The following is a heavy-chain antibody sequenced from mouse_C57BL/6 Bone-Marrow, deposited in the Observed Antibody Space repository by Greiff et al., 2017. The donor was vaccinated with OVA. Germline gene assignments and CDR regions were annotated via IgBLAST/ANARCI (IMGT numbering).Heavy chain of an antibody. CDR3: ARLATVVATDFDV. D-gene: IGHD1-1*01. J-gene: IGHJ1*03. CDR2: INPYNGDT. V-gene: IGHV1-20*01. CDR1: GYSFTGYF. Sequence: VQLQQSGPELVKPGDSVKISCKASGYSFTGYFMNWVMQSHGKSLEWIGRINPYNGDTFYNQKFKGKATLTVDKSSSTAHMELRSLTSEDSAVYYCARLATVVATDFDVWGTGTTVTVSS.